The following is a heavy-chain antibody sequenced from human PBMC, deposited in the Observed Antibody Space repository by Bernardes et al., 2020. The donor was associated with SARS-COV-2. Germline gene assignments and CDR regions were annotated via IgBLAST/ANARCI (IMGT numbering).Heavy chain of an antibody. CDR3: ARGVDYDYVWGSYLQAQAVDY. V-gene: IGHV1-46*01. J-gene: IGHJ4*02. D-gene: IGHD3-16*02. CDR2: INPSGGST. Sequence: ASVKVSCKASGYTFTSYYMHWVRQAPGQGLEWTGIINPSGGSTSYAQKFQGRVTMTRDTSTSTVYMELSSLRSEDTAVYYCARGVDYDYVWGSYLQAQAVDYWGQGTLVTVSS. CDR1: GYTFTSYY.